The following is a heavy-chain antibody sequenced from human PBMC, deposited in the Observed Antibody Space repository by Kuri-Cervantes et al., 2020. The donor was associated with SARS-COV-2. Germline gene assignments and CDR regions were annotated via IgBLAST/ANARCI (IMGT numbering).Heavy chain of an antibody. J-gene: IGHJ6*02. V-gene: IGHV3-30-3*01. Sequence: GESLKISCAASGFTFSSYAMHWVRQAPGKGLEWVAVMSYDGSNKYYADSVKGRFTISRDNSKNTLYLQMNSLRAEDTAVYYCARDYCSSTSCYYYYGMDVWGQGTTVTVSS. CDR3: ARDYCSSTSCYYYYGMDV. D-gene: IGHD2-2*01. CDR1: GFTFSSYA. CDR2: MSYDGSNK.